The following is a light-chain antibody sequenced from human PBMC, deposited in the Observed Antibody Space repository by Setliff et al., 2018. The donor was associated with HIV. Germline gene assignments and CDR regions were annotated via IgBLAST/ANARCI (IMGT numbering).Light chain of an antibody. Sequence: QSVLTQPASVSGSPGQSTTISCSGTSSDVGGYNYVSWYQQHPGKAPKLMIYDVSNRPSGVSNRFSGSKSGNTASLTISGLQAEDEADYYCFSYAGSSIFVFGGGTKVTVL. CDR2: DVS. CDR1: SSDVGGYNY. CDR3: FSYAGSSIFV. J-gene: IGLJ3*02. V-gene: IGLV2-14*03.